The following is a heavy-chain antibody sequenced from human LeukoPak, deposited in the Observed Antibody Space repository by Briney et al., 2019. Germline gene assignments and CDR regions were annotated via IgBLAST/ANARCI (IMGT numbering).Heavy chain of an antibody. CDR2: IRYDGSNK. J-gene: IGHJ4*02. CDR3: AKDTGLVAATRYYFDY. V-gene: IGHV3-30*02. D-gene: IGHD1-26*01. Sequence: QTGGSLRLSCEASGFTFSGHGMHWVRQAPGKGLEWVAFIRYDGSNKYYADSVKGRLTISRDNSKSTLYLQMDSLRPEDTAVYYCAKDTGLVAATRYYFDYWGQGTLVTVSS. CDR1: GFTFSGHG.